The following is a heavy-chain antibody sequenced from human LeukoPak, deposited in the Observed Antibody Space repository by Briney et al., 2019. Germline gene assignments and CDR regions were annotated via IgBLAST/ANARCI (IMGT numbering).Heavy chain of an antibody. J-gene: IGHJ6*02. D-gene: IGHD6-6*01. CDR1: GYTFTSYG. Sequence: ASVKVSCKASGYTFTSYGISWVRQAPGQGLEWMGWISAYNGNTNYAQKLQGRVTMTTDTSTSTAYMELSSLRSEDTAVYYCARGQLVQIYYYYGMDVRGQGTTVTVSS. CDR3: ARGQLVQIYYYYGMDV. CDR2: ISAYNGNT. V-gene: IGHV1-18*01.